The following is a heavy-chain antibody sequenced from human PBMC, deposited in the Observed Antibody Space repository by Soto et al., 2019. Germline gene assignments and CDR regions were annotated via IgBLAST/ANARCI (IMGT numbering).Heavy chain of an antibody. CDR3: ARALGRGYSYGATFDY. J-gene: IGHJ4*02. CDR1: GYTFTSYA. V-gene: IGHV1-3*05. CDR2: INAGNGNT. D-gene: IGHD5-18*01. Sequence: QVQLVQSGAEEKKPGASVKVSCKASGYTFTSYAMHWVRQATGQRLEWMGWINAGNGNTKYSQKFQGRVTITRDTSASTAYMELSSLRSEDTAVYYCARALGRGYSYGATFDYWGQGTLVTVSS.